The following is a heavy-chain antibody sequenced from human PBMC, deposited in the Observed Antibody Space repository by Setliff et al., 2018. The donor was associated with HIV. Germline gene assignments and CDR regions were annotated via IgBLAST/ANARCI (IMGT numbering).Heavy chain of an antibody. Sequence: ASVKVSCKASGYTFSTYAMHWVRQAPGQRLEWMGWINAGNGKTKYSQKFQGRVTIMRDTSASTACMELSSLRSEDTAVYYCAREQVGFGPPQGMDVWGQGTTVTVSS. CDR2: INAGNGKT. CDR1: GYTFSTYA. CDR3: AREQVGFGPPQGMDV. D-gene: IGHD1-26*01. V-gene: IGHV1-3*01. J-gene: IGHJ6*02.